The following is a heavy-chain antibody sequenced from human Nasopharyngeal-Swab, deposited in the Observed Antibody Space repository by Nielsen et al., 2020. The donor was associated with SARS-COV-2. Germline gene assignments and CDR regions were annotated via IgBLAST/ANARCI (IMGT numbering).Heavy chain of an antibody. D-gene: IGHD3-10*01. CDR2: IYPCDSDT. J-gene: IGHJ4*02. V-gene: IGHV5-51*01. Sequence: ESLKISCKVSGYSFTSYYIGWVRQMPGKGLEWMGIIYPCDSDTRYTSSFQGQVIISADKSNSTAYLQWSSLKASDTAKYYCARSGRFGGKGDFDYWGQGTLVTVSS. CDR3: ARSGRFGGKGDFDY. CDR1: GYSFTSYY.